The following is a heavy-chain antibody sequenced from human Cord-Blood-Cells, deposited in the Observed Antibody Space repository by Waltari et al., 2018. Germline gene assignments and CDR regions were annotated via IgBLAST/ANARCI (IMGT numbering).Heavy chain of an antibody. V-gene: IGHV3-15*01. CDR3: TTESGGTTAR. CDR1: GFTFSNAW. J-gene: IGHJ4*02. Sequence: EVQLVESGGGLVKPGGSLSLSCAASGFTFSNAWMCWVRQAPGKGLKWVGRIKSKTYGGTTDYAAPVKGRFTISRDDSKNTLYLQMNSLKTEDTAVYYCTTESGGTTARWGQGTLVTVSS. CDR2: IKSKTYGGTT. D-gene: IGHD1-7*01.